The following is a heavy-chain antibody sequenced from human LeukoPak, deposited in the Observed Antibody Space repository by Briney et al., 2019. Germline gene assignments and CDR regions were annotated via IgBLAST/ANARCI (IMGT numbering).Heavy chain of an antibody. Sequence: SVKVSCKASGGTFSSYAISWVRQAPGQGLEWMGGIIPIFGTANYAQKFQGRVTITADKPTSTAYVELSSLRSEDTAVYYCARGSGKTNYGMDVWGKGTTVTVSS. J-gene: IGHJ6*04. CDR2: IIPIFGTA. D-gene: IGHD3-10*01. CDR3: ARGSGKTNYGMDV. CDR1: GGTFSSYA. V-gene: IGHV1-69*06.